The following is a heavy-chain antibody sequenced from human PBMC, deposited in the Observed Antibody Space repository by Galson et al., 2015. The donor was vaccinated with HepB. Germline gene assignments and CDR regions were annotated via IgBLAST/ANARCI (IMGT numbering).Heavy chain of an antibody. CDR1: GFTFSSYA. V-gene: IGHV3-30-3*01. CDR2: ISYDGSNK. Sequence: SLRLSCAASGFTFSSYAMHWVRQAPGKGLEWVAVISYDGSNKYYADSVKGRFTISRDNSKNTLYLQMNSLRAEDTAVYYCARGGKWLVEMAQDYWGQGTLVTASS. CDR3: ARGGKWLVEMAQDY. D-gene: IGHD6-19*01. J-gene: IGHJ4*02.